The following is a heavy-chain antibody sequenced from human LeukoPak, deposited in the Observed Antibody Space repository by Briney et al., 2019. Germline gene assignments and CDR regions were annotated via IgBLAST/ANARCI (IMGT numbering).Heavy chain of an antibody. Sequence: ASVKVSCKASGGTFSSYAISWVRQAPGQGLEGMGGTIPIFGTANYAQKFQGRVTITADESTSTAYMELSSLRSEDTAVYYCAREGGSRDGPYYFDYWGQGTLVTVSS. V-gene: IGHV1-69*13. CDR2: TIPIFGTA. CDR1: GGTFSSYA. CDR3: AREGGSRDGPYYFDY. J-gene: IGHJ4*02. D-gene: IGHD5-24*01.